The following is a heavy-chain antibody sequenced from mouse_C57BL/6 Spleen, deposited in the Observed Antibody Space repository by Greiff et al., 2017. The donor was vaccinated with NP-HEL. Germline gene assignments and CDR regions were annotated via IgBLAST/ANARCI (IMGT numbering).Heavy chain of an antibody. V-gene: IGHV1-50*01. CDR3: AKKRTTVVLDY. Sequence: VQLQQSGAELVKPGASVKLSCKASGYTFTSYWMQWVKQRPGQGLEWIGEIDPSDSYTNYNQKFKGKATLTVDTSSSTAYMQLSSLTSEDSAVYYCAKKRTTVVLDYWGQGTTLTVSS. D-gene: IGHD1-1*01. CDR1: GYTFTSYW. CDR2: IDPSDSYT. J-gene: IGHJ2*01.